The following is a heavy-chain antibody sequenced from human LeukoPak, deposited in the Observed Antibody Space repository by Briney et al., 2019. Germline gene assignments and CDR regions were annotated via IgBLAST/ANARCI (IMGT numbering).Heavy chain of an antibody. CDR3: ARAVVVVAATNWFDP. V-gene: IGHV4-30-4*01. Sequence: SQTLSLTCTVSGGSISSGDYYWSWIRQPPGKGLEWIVYIYYSESTYYNPSLRSRVTISVDTSKNQCSLKLSSVTAADTAVYYCARAVVVVAATNWFDPWGQGTLVTVSS. CDR2: IYYSEST. J-gene: IGHJ5*02. D-gene: IGHD2-15*01. CDR1: GGSISSGDYY.